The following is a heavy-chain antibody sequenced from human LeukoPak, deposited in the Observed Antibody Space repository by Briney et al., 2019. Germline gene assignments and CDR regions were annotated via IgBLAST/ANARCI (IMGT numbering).Heavy chain of an antibody. Sequence: GGSLRLSCAASGFTFNTYWMIWVRQAPGKGLEWVANIKQDGSEKYYVDSVKGRFTISRDNAKNSLYLQMNSLRAEDTAVYYCARDINFYGGNLFDYWGQGTLVTVSS. J-gene: IGHJ4*02. D-gene: IGHD4-23*01. CDR2: IKQDGSEK. CDR1: GFTFNTYW. V-gene: IGHV3-7*01. CDR3: ARDINFYGGNLFDY.